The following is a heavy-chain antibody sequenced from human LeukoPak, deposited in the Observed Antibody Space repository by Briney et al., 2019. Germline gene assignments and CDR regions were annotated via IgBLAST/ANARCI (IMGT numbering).Heavy chain of an antibody. J-gene: IGHJ5*02. D-gene: IGHD6-25*01. CDR1: GFTFSSYA. CDR3: ARRILSRGGGFDP. V-gene: IGHV3-7*01. Sequence: GGSLRLSCAASGFTFSSYAMSWVRQAPGKGLEWVANIYQDGSEEYYVDSVKGRFTISRDNAKNSLYLQMNYLRVEDTGVYYCARRILSRGGGFDPWGQGTLVTVSS. CDR2: IYQDGSEE.